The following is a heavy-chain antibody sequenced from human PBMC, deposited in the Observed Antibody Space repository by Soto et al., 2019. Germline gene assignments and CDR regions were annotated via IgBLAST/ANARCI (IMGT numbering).Heavy chain of an antibody. J-gene: IGHJ4*02. D-gene: IGHD2-8*02. V-gene: IGHV3-30-3*01. CDR2: ISYDGSNK. Sequence: GGSLRLSCAASGFTFSSSAMHWVRRAPGKGLEWVAFISYDGSNKCYADSAKGRFTISRDNSKNTLYLQMNSLRAEDTSVYYCAREFGSGGTSAFAHWAQGTLVTVSS. CDR3: AREFGSGGTSAFAH. CDR1: GFTFSSSA.